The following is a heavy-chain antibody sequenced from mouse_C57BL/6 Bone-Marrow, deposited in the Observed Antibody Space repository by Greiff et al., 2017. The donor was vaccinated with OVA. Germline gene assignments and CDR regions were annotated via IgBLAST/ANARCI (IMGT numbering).Heavy chain of an antibody. V-gene: IGHV1-59*01. CDR3: ANYGSRLYLHY. D-gene: IGHD1-1*01. J-gene: IGHJ2*01. Sequence: QVQLQQSGAELVRPGTSVKLSCKASGYTFTNYWMHWVKQRPGQGLEWIGVIAPSDSYINYNQKFKGRATLTVDTSSSTAYMHLSSLTSEDSAVYYYANYGSRLYLHYWGQGTTLTVSS. CDR1: GYTFTNYW. CDR2: IAPSDSYI.